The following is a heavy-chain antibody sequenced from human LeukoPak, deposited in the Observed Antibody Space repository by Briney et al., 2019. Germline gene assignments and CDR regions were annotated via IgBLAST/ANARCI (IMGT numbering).Heavy chain of an antibody. D-gene: IGHD5-18*01. CDR2: ISYDGSNK. CDR1: GFTFSNYG. V-gene: IGHV3-30*18. J-gene: IGHJ5*02. Sequence: GGSLRLSCAASGFTFSNYGMHWVRQAPGKGLEWVAMISYDGSNKYYADSVKGRLTISRDNSKNTLYLQMNSLRAEDTAVYYCAKDRDTAMVPAWFDPWGQGTLVTVSS. CDR3: AKDRDTAMVPAWFDP.